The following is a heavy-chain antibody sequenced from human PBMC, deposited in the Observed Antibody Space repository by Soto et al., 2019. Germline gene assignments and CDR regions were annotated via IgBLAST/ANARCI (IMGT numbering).Heavy chain of an antibody. V-gene: IGHV3-30*18. D-gene: IGHD6-13*01. CDR1: GFDFNSYA. J-gene: IGHJ6*02. CDR2: ISNDGSNV. Sequence: QVQLVESGGGVVQPGASLRVSCAASGFDFNSYAMHWVRQAPGKGLEWMGVISNDGSNVYYADFVKGRFTISRDRYKNPLFLQGDRLRGDDTGTYYCAKAILAATIGPYAMDVWGQGTTVTVSS. CDR3: AKAILAATIGPYAMDV.